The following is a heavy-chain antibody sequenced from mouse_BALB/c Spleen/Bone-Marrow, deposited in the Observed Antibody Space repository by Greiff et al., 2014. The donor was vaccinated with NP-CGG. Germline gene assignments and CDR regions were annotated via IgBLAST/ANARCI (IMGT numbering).Heavy chain of an antibody. J-gene: IGHJ4*01. V-gene: IGHV1-26*01. CDR1: GYSFTDYY. Sequence: VQLQQSGPDLVRPGASVKISCKTSGYSFTDYYMHWVKQSPGMNLEWIGRVNPNNGGSSYSQMFTGKAILTVDKSSTTAYMEQRSLTSEDSAVYYCARCDYRYGGNAMDYWGQGTSVTVSS. CDR2: VNPNNGGS. D-gene: IGHD2-14*01. CDR3: ARCDYRYGGNAMDY.